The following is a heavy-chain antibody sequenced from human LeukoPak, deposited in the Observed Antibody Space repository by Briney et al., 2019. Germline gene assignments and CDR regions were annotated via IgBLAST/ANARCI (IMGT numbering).Heavy chain of an antibody. Sequence: GGSLRLSCAASGFTFSSYEMNWVRQAPGKGLEWVSYISSSGSTIYYADSVKGRFTISRDNAKNSLYLQMNSLRAEDTAVYHCARVPTMVRFYGMDVWGQGTTVTVSS. CDR1: GFTFSSYE. CDR2: ISSSGSTI. D-gene: IGHD3-10*01. V-gene: IGHV3-48*03. J-gene: IGHJ6*02. CDR3: ARVPTMVRFYGMDV.